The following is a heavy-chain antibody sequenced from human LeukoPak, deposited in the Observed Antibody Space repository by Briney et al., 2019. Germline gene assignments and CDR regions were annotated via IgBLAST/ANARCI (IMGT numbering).Heavy chain of an antibody. D-gene: IGHD1-26*01. CDR1: GYTFAGYY. J-gene: IGHJ4*02. V-gene: IGHV1-2*02. CDR3: ASGPYSLLGIAY. Sequence: ASVKVSCKASGYTFAGYYMHWVRQAPGQGLEWMGWINPNSGGTNYAQKFQGRVTMTRNTSISTAYMELSSLRSEDTAVYYCASGPYSLLGIAYWGQGTLVTVSS. CDR2: INPNSGGT.